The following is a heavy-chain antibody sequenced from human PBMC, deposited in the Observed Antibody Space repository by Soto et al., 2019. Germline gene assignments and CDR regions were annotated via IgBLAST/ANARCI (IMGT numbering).Heavy chain of an antibody. V-gene: IGHV1-24*01. J-gene: IGHJ6*02. CDR2: FDPEDGET. CDR3: ATVSYQLLSYYYYGMDV. Sequence: ASVKVSCKVSGYTLTELSMHWVRQAPGKGLEWMGGFDPEDGETIYAQKFQGRVTMTEDTSTDTAYMELSSLRSEDTAVYYCATVSYQLLSYYYYGMDVWSQGTTVTVSS. CDR1: GYTLTELS. D-gene: IGHD2-2*01.